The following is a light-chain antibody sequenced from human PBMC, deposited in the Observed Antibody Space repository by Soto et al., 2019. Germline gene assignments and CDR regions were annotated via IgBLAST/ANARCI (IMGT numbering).Light chain of an antibody. J-gene: IGKJ4*01. CDR3: QHRSSWPLT. CDR1: QSVRNY. Sequence: EIVLTQSPATLSLSPGERATLSCRASQSVRNYLAWYQQKPGQTPRLLIYDVSNRATGIPARFSGSGSGTDFTLTISSLEPEDFAVYYCQHRSSWPLTFGGGTKVEIK. V-gene: IGKV3-11*01. CDR2: DVS.